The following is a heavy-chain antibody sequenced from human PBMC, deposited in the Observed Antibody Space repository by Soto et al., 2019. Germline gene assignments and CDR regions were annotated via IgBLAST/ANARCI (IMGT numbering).Heavy chain of an antibody. J-gene: IGHJ6*02. CDR1: GFTFSSTW. CDR2: INSDGSTT. CDR3: ATAGSYAQHV. D-gene: IGHD3-16*01. Sequence: EEQVVEAGGGLVQPVGSRRLSCAASGFTFSSTWMHWVRHAPGKGLVWVSHINSDGSTTTYADSVRGRFTISRDNAKTTVYLQMNRLRAEDTAVYYCATAGSYAQHVWGQGTTVTVSS. V-gene: IGHV3-74*03.